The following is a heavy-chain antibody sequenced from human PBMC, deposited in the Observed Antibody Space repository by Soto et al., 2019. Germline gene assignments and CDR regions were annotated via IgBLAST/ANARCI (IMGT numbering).Heavy chain of an antibody. Sequence: EVQLVESGGGLVQPGGSLRLSCAASGFTFSSYSMNWVRQAPGKGLEWVSYISSSSSTIYYADSVKGRFTISRDNAKNSLYLQMNSLRDEDTAVYYCARDGQWLVRYYYGMDVWGQGTTVTVSS. V-gene: IGHV3-48*02. D-gene: IGHD5-12*01. CDR1: GFTFSSYS. CDR3: ARDGQWLVRYYYGMDV. J-gene: IGHJ6*02. CDR2: ISSSSSTI.